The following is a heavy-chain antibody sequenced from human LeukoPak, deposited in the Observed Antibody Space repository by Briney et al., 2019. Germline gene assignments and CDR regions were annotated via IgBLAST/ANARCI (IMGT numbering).Heavy chain of an antibody. D-gene: IGHD1-1*01. CDR2: INHSGTT. V-gene: IGHV4-34*01. Sequence: PSETLSLTCGVNGGSFSGYYWSWIRQPPGKGLEWIGEINHSGTTNYSPSLKSRVIMSVDASKKYFSLRLTSVTAADTAVYYCARLVGTTLLGYAMDVCGKGTTVVVSS. J-gene: IGHJ6*01. CDR1: GGSFSGYY. CDR3: ARLVGTTLLGYAMDV.